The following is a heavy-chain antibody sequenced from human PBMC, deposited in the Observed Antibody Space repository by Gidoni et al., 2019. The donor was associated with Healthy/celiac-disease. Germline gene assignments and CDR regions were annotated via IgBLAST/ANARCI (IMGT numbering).Heavy chain of an antibody. CDR2: ISSSSSYI. J-gene: IGHJ4*02. V-gene: IGHV3-21*01. Sequence: EVQLVESGGGLVKPGGSLRLSCAASGFTFSSYSMNWVRQAPGKGLEWVSSISSSSSYIYYADSVKGRFTISRDNAKNSLYLQMNSLRAEDTAVYYCARDPGWVAVAGFDYWGQGTLVTVSS. CDR1: GFTFSSYS. CDR3: ARDPGWVAVAGFDY. D-gene: IGHD6-19*01.